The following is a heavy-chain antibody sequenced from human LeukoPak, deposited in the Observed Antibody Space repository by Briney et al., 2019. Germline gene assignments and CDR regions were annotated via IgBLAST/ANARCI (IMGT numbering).Heavy chain of an antibody. V-gene: IGHV4-59*08. D-gene: IGHD6-13*01. Sequence: KPSETLSLTCTVSGGSISSYYWSWIRQPPGKGLEWIGYIYYSGSTNYNPSLKSRVTISVDTSKNQFSLKLSSVTAADTAVYYCARHAAAAVDAFDIWGQGTMVTVSS. CDR3: ARHAAAAVDAFDI. CDR2: IYYSGST. CDR1: GGSISSYY. J-gene: IGHJ3*02.